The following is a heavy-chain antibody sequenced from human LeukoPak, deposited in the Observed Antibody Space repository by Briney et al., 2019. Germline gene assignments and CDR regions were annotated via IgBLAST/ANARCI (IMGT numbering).Heavy chain of an antibody. CDR1: GFTVSSNH. D-gene: IGHD4-11*01. J-gene: IGHJ4*02. Sequence: PGGSLRLSCAASGFTVSSNHMSWVRQAPGKGLEWVSVIYSGGSTYYADSVKGRFTISRDNSKNTLYLQMNSLRAEDTAVYYCARATVTTPNFDSRGQGTLVTVSS. CDR2: IYSGGST. CDR3: ARATVTTPNFDS. V-gene: IGHV3-53*01.